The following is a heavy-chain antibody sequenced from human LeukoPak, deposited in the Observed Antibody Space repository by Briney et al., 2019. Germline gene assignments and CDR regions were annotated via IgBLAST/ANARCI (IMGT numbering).Heavy chain of an antibody. D-gene: IGHD3-3*01. CDR2: VSAYNGNT. Sequence: ASVKVSCKASGYTFTSYGISWVRQAPGQGLEWMGWVSAYNGNTNYAQKLQGRVTMTTDTSTSTAYMELRSLRSDDTAVYYCARDESGTIFGVVPIDYWGQGTLVTVSS. J-gene: IGHJ4*02. CDR1: GYTFTSYG. V-gene: IGHV1-18*01. CDR3: ARDESGTIFGVVPIDY.